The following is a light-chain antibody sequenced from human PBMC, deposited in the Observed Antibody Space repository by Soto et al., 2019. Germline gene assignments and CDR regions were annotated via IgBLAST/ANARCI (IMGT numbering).Light chain of an antibody. CDR1: QSVSSSY. J-gene: IGKJ1*01. CDR3: QQYRSSPWT. Sequence: EIVLTQSPGTLSLSPGERATLSCRASQSVSSSYLAWYQQKPGQAPRLLIYGASSRATGIPDRFSGSGSGADFTLTTTRMETEDFALYYCQQYRSSPWTFGQGTKVDI. V-gene: IGKV3-20*01. CDR2: GAS.